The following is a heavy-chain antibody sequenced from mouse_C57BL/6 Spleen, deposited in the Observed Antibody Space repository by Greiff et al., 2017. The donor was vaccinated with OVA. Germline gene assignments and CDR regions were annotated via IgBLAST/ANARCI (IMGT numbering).Heavy chain of an antibody. CDR1: GYSFTGYY. CDR2: INPSTGGT. J-gene: IGHJ3*01. Sequence: EVQLQQSGPELVKPGASVKISCKASGYSFTGYYMNWVKQSPEKSLEWIGEINPSTGGTTYNQKFKAKATLTVDKSSSTAYMQLKSLTSEDSAVYYCARLFYGSFAYWGQGTLVTVSA. CDR3: ARLFYGSFAY. V-gene: IGHV1-42*01. D-gene: IGHD2-2*01.